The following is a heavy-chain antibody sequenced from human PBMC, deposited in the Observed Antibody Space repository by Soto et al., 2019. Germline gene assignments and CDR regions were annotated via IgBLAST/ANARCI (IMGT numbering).Heavy chain of an antibody. V-gene: IGHV4-4*02. CDR3: AREIVTAGGNNYFDP. Sequence: SETLSLTCGVSGGTVASSHWWSWVRQSPGRGLEWIGNVYHTGDTNFNPSLQSRVTFSVDKSNNQFSLRLTSVTAADTAVYFCAREIVTAGGNNYFDPWGPGILVTVS. J-gene: IGHJ5*02. CDR1: GGTVASSHW. D-gene: IGHD2-21*02. CDR2: VYHTGDT.